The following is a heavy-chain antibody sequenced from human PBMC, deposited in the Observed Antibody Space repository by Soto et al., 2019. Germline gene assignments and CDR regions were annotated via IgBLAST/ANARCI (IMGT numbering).Heavy chain of an antibody. D-gene: IGHD6-13*01. CDR1: GGSFSGYY. J-gene: IGHJ4*02. CDR3: ARGVRKSSSWEDY. V-gene: IGHV4-34*01. CDR2: INHSGST. Sequence: QVQLQQWGAGLLKPSETLSLTCAVYGGSFSGYYWSWIRQPPGKGLEWIGEINHSGSTNYNPSLKSRVTRSVDTSKNQFSLKLSSVTAADTAVYYCARGVRKSSSWEDYWGQGTLVTVSS.